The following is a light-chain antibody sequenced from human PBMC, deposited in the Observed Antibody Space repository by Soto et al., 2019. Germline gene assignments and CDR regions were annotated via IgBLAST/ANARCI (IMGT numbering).Light chain of an antibody. V-gene: IGKV3-20*01. CDR1: QSVSSSY. J-gene: IGKJ5*01. CDR2: GAS. Sequence: EIVLTQSPGTLSLSPGERATLSCRASQSVSSSYLAWYQQKPGQAPRLLIKGASSRATGIPDRLSGSGSGTDFTLTISRLEPEDFAVYYCQQYGSSPQITFGQGKRLEIK. CDR3: QQYGSSPQIT.